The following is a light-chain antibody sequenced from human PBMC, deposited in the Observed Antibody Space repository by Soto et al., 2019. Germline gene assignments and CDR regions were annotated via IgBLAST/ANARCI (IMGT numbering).Light chain of an antibody. CDR1: QTVSNNY. V-gene: IGKV3-20*01. CDR2: ASS. CDR3: QQYGNALWA. J-gene: IGKJ1*01. Sequence: DTVLTQYKGTLSLSPGERATLSCRASQTVSNNYVAWYQHRPGQTPRVLIHASSRRAPGIPDRFRGSGSGTDFTLSIGRLEPEDFAVYYCQQYGNALWAFGQGTNVDIK.